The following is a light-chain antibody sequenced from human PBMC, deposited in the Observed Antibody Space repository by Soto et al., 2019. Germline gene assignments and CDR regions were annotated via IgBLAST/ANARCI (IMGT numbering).Light chain of an antibody. CDR2: EVS. CDR1: SSDVGGYNY. CDR3: SSYTTSSSI. J-gene: IGLJ2*01. Sequence: QSALTQPASVSGSPGQSITISCSGTSSDVGGYNYVSWYQQYPGKAPKLVIYEVSNRPSGVSDRFSGSKSGNTASLTISGLQAEDEADYYCSSYTTSSSIFGGGTKLTVL. V-gene: IGLV2-14*01.